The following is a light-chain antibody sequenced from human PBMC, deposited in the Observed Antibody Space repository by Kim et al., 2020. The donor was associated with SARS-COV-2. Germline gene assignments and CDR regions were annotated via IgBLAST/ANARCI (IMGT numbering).Light chain of an antibody. CDR3: LLSSGGVRV. V-gene: IGLV7-46*01. CDR2: DTN. J-gene: IGLJ3*02. Sequence: QAVVTQEPSLTVSPGGTVTLTYESSTGTVTSGHYPYWFQQRPGQTPRTLIYDTNYKHSWTPARFSGSLLGGKAALTLSGAQPDDEADYYCLLSSGGVRVFGGGTQLTVL. CDR1: TGTVTSGHY.